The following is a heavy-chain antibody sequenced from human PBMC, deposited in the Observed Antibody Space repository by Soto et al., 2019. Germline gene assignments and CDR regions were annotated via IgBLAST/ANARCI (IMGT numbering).Heavy chain of an antibody. Sequence: PGGSLRLSCAASGFTFSSYGMHWVRQAPGKGLEWVAVISYDGSNKYYADSVKGRFTISRDNSKNTLYLQMNSLRAEDTAVYYCAKEYSSPGHDAFDIWGQGTMVTVSS. CDR3: AKEYSSPGHDAFDI. CDR2: ISYDGSNK. CDR1: GFTFSSYG. D-gene: IGHD6-13*01. J-gene: IGHJ3*02. V-gene: IGHV3-30*18.